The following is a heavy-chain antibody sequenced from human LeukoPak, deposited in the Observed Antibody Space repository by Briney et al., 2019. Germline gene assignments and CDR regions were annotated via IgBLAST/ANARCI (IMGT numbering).Heavy chain of an antibody. CDR1: GFTFSSYG. V-gene: IGHV3-48*01. Sequence: RPGGSLRLSCAASGFTFSSYGMTWVRQAPGKGLEWVSYISSSSSTIYYADSVKGRFTISRDNSKNTLHLQMNSLRAEDTAVYYCAKDQTPYYWGQGTLVTVSS. CDR2: ISSSSSTI. J-gene: IGHJ4*02. CDR3: AKDQTPYY.